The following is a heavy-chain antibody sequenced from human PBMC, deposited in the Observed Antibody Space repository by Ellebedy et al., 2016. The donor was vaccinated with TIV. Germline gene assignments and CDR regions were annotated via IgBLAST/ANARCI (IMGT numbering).Heavy chain of an antibody. CDR2: ITGSGGST. V-gene: IGHV3-23*01. J-gene: IGHJ4*02. CDR3: AKVMSGSYSRLDS. D-gene: IGHD1-26*01. Sequence: GESLKISCAASGFTFSSYAMTWVRQAPGKGLEWVSAITGSGGSTYYADSVKGRLTISRDNSKNTRYLQMNSLRAEDTALYFCAKVMSGSYSRLDSWGQGTLVTVSS. CDR1: GFTFSSYA.